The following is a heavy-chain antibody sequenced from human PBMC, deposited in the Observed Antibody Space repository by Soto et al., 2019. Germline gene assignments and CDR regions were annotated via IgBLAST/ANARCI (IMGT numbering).Heavy chain of an antibody. J-gene: IGHJ4*02. Sequence: ASVKVSCKASGGTFSSYTISWVRQAPGQGLEWMGGIIPIFGTANYAQKFQGRVTITADESTSTAYMELSSLRSEDTAVYYCARGSDYYDSSGGPPFDYWGQGTLVTVSS. CDR3: ARGSDYYDSSGGPPFDY. D-gene: IGHD3-22*01. CDR1: GGTFSSYT. V-gene: IGHV1-69*13. CDR2: IIPIFGTA.